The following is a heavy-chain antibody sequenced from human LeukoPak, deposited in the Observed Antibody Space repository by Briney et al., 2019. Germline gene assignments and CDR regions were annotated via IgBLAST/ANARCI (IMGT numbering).Heavy chain of an antibody. D-gene: IGHD6-13*01. CDR2: IIPILGIA. V-gene: IGHV1-69*04. CDR3: ARSLGGIAAAGTDAFDI. CDR1: GGTFSSYA. Sequence: SVKVSCKASGGTFSSYAISWVRQAPGQGLEWMGRIIPILGIANYAQKFQGRVTITADTSTSTAYMELRSLRSDDTAVYYCARSLGGIAAAGTDAFDIWGQGTMVTVSS. J-gene: IGHJ3*02.